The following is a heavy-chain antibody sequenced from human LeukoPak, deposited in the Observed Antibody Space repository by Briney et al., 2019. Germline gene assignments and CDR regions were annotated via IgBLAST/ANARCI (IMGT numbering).Heavy chain of an antibody. J-gene: IGHJ3*02. D-gene: IGHD6-13*01. CDR2: ISYDGSNK. CDR1: GFTFSRHD. Sequence: GGSLRLSCAASGFTFSRHDMNWVRQAPGKGLEWVAVISYDGSNKYYADSVKGRFTISRDNSKNTLYLQMNSLRTEDTAVYYCAKGASSSWSNDAFDIWGQGTMVTVSS. V-gene: IGHV3-30*18. CDR3: AKGASSSWSNDAFDI.